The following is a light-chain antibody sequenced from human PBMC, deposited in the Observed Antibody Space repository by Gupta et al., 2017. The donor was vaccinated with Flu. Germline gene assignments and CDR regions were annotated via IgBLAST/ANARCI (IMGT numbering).Light chain of an antibody. V-gene: IGKV1-5*03. CDR3: QQYNRYPYT. J-gene: IGKJ2*01. Sequence: DIQMTQSPSTLSASVGDRVTITCRASQSISSWLAWYQQKSGKAPKLLIYAASGLESGVPSRFSGSGSWTAYPLTISSMKTDDFATYYCQQYNRYPYTFGQGTKLEIK. CDR1: QSISSW. CDR2: AAS.